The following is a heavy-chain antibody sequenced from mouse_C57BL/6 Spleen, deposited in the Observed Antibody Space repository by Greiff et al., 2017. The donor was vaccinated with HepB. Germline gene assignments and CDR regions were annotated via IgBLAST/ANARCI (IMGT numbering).Heavy chain of an antibody. V-gene: IGHV1-82*01. CDR3: ARWSYYGSSSYYYAMDY. J-gene: IGHJ4*01. Sequence: QVQLQQSGPELVKPGASVKISCKASGYAFSSSWMNWVKQRPGKGLEWIGRIYPGDGDTNYNGKFKGKATLTADKSSSTAYMQLSSLTSEDSAVYFCARWSYYGSSSYYYAMDYWGQGTSVTVSS. D-gene: IGHD1-1*01. CDR1: GYAFSSSW. CDR2: IYPGDGDT.